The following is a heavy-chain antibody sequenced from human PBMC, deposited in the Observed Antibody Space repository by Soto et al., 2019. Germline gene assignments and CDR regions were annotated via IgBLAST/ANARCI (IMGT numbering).Heavy chain of an antibody. V-gene: IGHV4-59*12. D-gene: IGHD4-17*01. CDR2: VSSSGST. J-gene: IGHJ4*02. Sequence: SETLSLTCVVSGDSMSNYYWSWIRQPPGKGLEWIGDVSSSGSTNYNPSLKSRVTMSVDTSKNQFSLKLSSVTAADTAIYYCARDRYGDPRGDYFDYWGQGTLVTVSS. CDR3: ARDRYGDPRGDYFDY. CDR1: GDSMSNYY.